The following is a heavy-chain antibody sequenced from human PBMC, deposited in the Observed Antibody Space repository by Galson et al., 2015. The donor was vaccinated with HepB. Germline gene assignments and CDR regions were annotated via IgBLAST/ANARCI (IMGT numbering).Heavy chain of an antibody. CDR1: GFTFSSYG. CDR2: IWYDGSNK. Sequence: SLRLSCAASGFTFSSYGMHWVRQAPGKGLEWVAVIWYDGSNKYYADSVKGRFTISRDNSKNTLYLQMNSLRAEDTAVYYCARDHRRYSGRFDYWGQGTLVTVSS. J-gene: IGHJ4*02. D-gene: IGHD5-12*01. V-gene: IGHV3-33*01. CDR3: ARDHRRYSGRFDY.